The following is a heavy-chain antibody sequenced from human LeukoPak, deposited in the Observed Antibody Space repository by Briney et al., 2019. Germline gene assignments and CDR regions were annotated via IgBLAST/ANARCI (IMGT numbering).Heavy chain of an antibody. J-gene: IGHJ6*03. V-gene: IGHV3-7*01. CDR3: ARVVPYYYYYYMDV. D-gene: IGHD2-2*01. CDR1: GFTFSSYW. CDR2: IKQDGSEK. Sequence: GSLRLSCAASGFTFSSYWMSWVRQAPGKGLEWVANIKQDGSEKYYVDSVKGRLTISRDNAKNSLYLQMNSLRAEDTAVYYCARVVPYYYYYYMDVWGKGTTVTVSS.